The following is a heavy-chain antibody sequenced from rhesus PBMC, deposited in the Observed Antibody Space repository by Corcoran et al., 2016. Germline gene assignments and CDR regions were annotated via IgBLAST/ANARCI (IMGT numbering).Heavy chain of an antibody. Sequence: QVTLKESGPALVKPTQTLTLPCTFSGFSLRTSGMGVGWIRQPPGKALEWLASIYWDDDKYYSTSLKSRLTISKDTAKNQVVLTMTNMDPVDTATYYCARGGWRYYFDYWGQGVLVTVSS. J-gene: IGHJ4*01. V-gene: IGHV2S1*01. CDR2: IYWDDDK. D-gene: IGHD6-31*01. CDR3: ARGGWRYYFDY. CDR1: GFSLRTSGMG.